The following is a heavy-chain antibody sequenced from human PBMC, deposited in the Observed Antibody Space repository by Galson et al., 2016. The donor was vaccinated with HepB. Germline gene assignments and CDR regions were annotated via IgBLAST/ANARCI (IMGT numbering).Heavy chain of an antibody. J-gene: IGHJ6*03. V-gene: IGHV3-49*03. CDR1: GFTFGDYA. Sequence: SLRLSCATSGFTFGDYAMSWFRQAPGKGLEWVGFIRSTAYGGTTDYASSVKGRFTISRDDSKSIAFLQINGLKTDDTAVYYCTRVYYDFWSGYSRYMDVWGKGTTVTVSS. D-gene: IGHD3-3*01. CDR2: IRSTAYGGTT. CDR3: TRVYYDFWSGYSRYMDV.